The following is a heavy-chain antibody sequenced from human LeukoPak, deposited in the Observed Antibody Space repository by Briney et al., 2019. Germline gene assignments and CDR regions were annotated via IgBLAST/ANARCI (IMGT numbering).Heavy chain of an antibody. J-gene: IGHJ5*02. CDR1: GGSISSSSYY. V-gene: IGHV4-39*01. Sequence: SETLSLTCTVSGGSISSSSYYWGWIRQPPGKGLEWIESFYYSGSTYYNPSLKSRVTISVDTSKNQFSLKLSSVTAADTAVYYCARIWFGESDNWFDPWGQGTLVTVSS. CDR2: FYYSGST. CDR3: ARIWFGESDNWFDP. D-gene: IGHD3-10*01.